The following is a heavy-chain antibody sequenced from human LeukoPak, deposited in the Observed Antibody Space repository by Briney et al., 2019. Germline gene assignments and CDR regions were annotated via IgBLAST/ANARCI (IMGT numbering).Heavy chain of an antibody. Sequence: GGSLRLSCAASGFTFSDYYMSWIRQAPGKGLEWASYISSSGSTIYYADSVKGRFTISRDNAKNSLYLQMNSLRAEDTAVYYCASESDAVGYSLFDYWGQGTLVTVSS. D-gene: IGHD5-18*01. CDR2: ISSSGSTI. CDR3: ASESDAVGYSLFDY. CDR1: GFTFSDYY. V-gene: IGHV3-11*01. J-gene: IGHJ4*02.